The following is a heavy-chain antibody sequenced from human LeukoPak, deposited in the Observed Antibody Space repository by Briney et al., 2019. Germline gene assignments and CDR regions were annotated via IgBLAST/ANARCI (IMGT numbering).Heavy chain of an antibody. J-gene: IGHJ3*02. D-gene: IGHD6-19*01. CDR3: ARLAVDAFDI. CDR1: GGTFSSYA. CDR2: IIPIFGTA. V-gene: IGHV1-69*13. Sequence: SVKVSCKASGGTFSSYAISWVRQAPGQGLEWMGGIIPIFGTANYAQKFQGRVTITADESMSTAYMELSSRRSDDTAVYYCARLAVDAFDIWGQGTMVTVSS.